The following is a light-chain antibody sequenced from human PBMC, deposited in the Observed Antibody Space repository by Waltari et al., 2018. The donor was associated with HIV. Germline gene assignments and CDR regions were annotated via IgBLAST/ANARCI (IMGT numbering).Light chain of an antibody. CDR2: EVN. CDR1: TSDVGDYNY. CDR3: SSYVGSNRV. Sequence: QSALTQPPSASGSPGQSVTISCPGITSDVGDYNYVSWYQQHQGKAPQLMIYEVNKRPSGVPERFSGSKSGNTASLTVSGLQAEDEADYYCSSYVGSNRVFGGGTKLTVL. J-gene: IGLJ3*02. V-gene: IGLV2-8*01.